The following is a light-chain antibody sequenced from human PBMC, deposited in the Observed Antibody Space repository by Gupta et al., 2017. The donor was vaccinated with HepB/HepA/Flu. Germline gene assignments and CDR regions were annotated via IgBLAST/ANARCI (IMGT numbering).Light chain of an antibody. CDR2: DAS. V-gene: IGKV3-11*01. CDR1: QSVGTS. J-gene: IGKJ2*01. Sequence: EIVLTQPPATLSLSPGERATLSCRASQSVGTSLAWYQHKPGQAPKLLIYDASNRAAGIPARFSGGGSGTDFTLTISNLEPEDFALYYCQHRVNWPPAFGQGTKLEIK. CDR3: QHRVNWPPA.